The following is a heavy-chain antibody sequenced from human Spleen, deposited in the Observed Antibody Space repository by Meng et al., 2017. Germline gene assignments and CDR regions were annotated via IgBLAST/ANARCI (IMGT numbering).Heavy chain of an antibody. D-gene: IGHD1-1*01. V-gene: IGHV3-11*01. CDR1: GFTFSDYY. Sequence: QVQRVESGGGLVKPGGSLRLSCAASGFTFSDYYMSWIRQAPGKGLECISYISTTGNTKYYADSVRGRFTISRDNVKNSLYLQMNSLRAEDRAVYYCARDGDWDDAHSPHFDHWGQRSLVTVSS. CDR3: ARDGDWDDAHSPHFDH. CDR2: ISTTGNTK. J-gene: IGHJ4*02.